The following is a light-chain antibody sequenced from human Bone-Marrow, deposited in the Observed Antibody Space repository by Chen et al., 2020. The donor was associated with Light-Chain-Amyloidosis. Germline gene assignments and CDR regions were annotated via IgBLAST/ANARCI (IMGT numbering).Light chain of an antibody. J-gene: IGLJ2*01. CDR2: EDS. Sequence: SYELTQPPSVSVSPGQTARITCSGDALPKKYAYWYQQKSGQAPVLVIYEDSKRPSGIPGRFPGSSSGTMATWTIRGAQVGDEADYYCYSTDSSGNHRVFGGGTKLPVL. CDR3: YSTDSSGNHRV. V-gene: IGLV3-10*01. CDR1: ALPKKY.